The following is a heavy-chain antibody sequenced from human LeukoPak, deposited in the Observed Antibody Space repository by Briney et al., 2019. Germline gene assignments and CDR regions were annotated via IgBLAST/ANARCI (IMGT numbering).Heavy chain of an antibody. CDR3: ARDGTGGATAGFDH. D-gene: IGHD1-26*01. CDR2: VNPSGGST. J-gene: IGHJ4*02. Sequence: ASVTVSCKASGYTFTSYYMHWVRQAPGQGLEWMGIVNPSGGSTSYAQKFQGRVTMTRDTSTSTAYMELRSLRSDDTAVYYCARDGTGGATAGFDHWGQGTLVTVSS. V-gene: IGHV1-46*01. CDR1: GYTFTSYY.